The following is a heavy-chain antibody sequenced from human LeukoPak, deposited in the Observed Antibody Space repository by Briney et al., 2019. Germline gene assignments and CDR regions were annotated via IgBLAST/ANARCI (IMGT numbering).Heavy chain of an antibody. CDR1: GYTFTSYG. CDR3: ATGGITMIVVARMQGDY. D-gene: IGHD3-22*01. CDR2: ISAYNGNT. Sequence: ASVKVSCKASGYTFTSYGISWVRQAPGQGLEWMGWISAYNGNTNYAQKLQGRVTMTTDTSTSTAYMELRSLRSDDTAVYYCATGGITMIVVARMQGDYWGQGTLVTVSS. V-gene: IGHV1-18*01. J-gene: IGHJ4*02.